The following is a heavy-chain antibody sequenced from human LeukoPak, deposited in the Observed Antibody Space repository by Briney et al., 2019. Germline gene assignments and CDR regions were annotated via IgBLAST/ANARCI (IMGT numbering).Heavy chain of an antibody. CDR3: ARQRYGRIDY. V-gene: IGHV4-59*01. Sequence: SETLSLTCTVSGGSISSYYWSWIRQPPGKGLEWIGYIYYSGSTSYNPSLKSRVTISVDTSKKQFSLKLSSVTAADTAAYYCARQRYGRIDYWGQGTLVTVSS. CDR2: IYYSGST. J-gene: IGHJ4*02. CDR1: GGSISSYY. D-gene: IGHD3-16*01.